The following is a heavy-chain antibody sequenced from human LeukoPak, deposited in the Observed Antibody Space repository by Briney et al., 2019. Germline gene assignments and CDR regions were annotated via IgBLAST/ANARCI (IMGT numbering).Heavy chain of an antibody. J-gene: IGHJ3*02. CDR2: IYSGSST. V-gene: IGHV3-53*01. Sequence: GRSLRLSCAASGFTVSSNYMSWVRQAPGKGLEWVSVIYSGSSTYYADSVKGRFTISRDSSKNTLYPQMNSLRAEDTAVYYCARVPVVAATHDAFDIWGQGTMVTVSS. CDR3: ARVPVVAATHDAFDI. D-gene: IGHD2-15*01. CDR1: GFTVSSNY.